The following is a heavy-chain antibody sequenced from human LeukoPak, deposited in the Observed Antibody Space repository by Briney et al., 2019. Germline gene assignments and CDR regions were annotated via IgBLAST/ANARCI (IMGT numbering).Heavy chain of an antibody. D-gene: IGHD6-13*01. V-gene: IGHV3-30-3*01. J-gene: IGHJ6*02. CDR3: ARDSPIAAAGTGTFGLYLIDYYYGMNV. Sequence: PRGSLRLSCAASGFTFSSYAMHWVRQAPGKGLEWVAVISYDGSNKYYADSVKGRFTISRDNSKNTLYLQMNSLRAEDTAVYYCARDSPIAAAGTGTFGLYLIDYYYGMNVWGQGTTVTVSS. CDR1: GFTFSSYA. CDR2: ISYDGSNK.